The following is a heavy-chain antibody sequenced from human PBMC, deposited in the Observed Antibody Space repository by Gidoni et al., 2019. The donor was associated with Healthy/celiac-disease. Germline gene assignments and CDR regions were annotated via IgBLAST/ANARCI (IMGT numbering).Heavy chain of an antibody. CDR2: ISGSGGST. V-gene: IGHV3-23*01. J-gene: IGHJ6*02. D-gene: IGHD2-2*02. Sequence: EVQLLESGGGLVQPGGSLRLSCAASGFTFSSYAMSWVRQAPGKGLEWVSAISGSGGSTYYADSVKGRFTISRDNSKNTLYLQMNSLRAEDTAVYYCAKFTHCSSTSCYNFYYYYGMDVWGQGTTVTVSS. CDR1: GFTFSSYA. CDR3: AKFTHCSSTSCYNFYYYYGMDV.